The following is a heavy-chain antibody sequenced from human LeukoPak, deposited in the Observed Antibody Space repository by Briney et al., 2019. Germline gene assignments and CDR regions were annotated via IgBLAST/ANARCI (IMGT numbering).Heavy chain of an antibody. CDR2: MNPNSGNT. V-gene: IGHV1-8*01. CDR3: ARGPHSSSFLTQ. Sequence: ASVKVSCKASGYTFTSYDINWVRQATGQGLEWMGWMNPNSGNTGYAQKFQGRVTMTRNTSISTAYMELSSLRSEDTAVYYCARGPHSSSFLTQWGQGTLVTVSS. D-gene: IGHD6-6*01. CDR1: GYTFTSYD. J-gene: IGHJ4*02.